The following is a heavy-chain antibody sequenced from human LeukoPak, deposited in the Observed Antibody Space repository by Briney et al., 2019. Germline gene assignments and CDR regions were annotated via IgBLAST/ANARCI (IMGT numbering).Heavy chain of an antibody. CDR1: GSSISSYY. D-gene: IGHD3-22*01. J-gene: IGHJ4*02. CDR3: ARHKGSGYDY. Sequence: SETLSLTCTVSGSSISSYYWSWIRQPPGKGLEWIGYIYYSGSTNYNPSLKSRVTISVDTSKNQFSLKLSSVTAADTAVYYCARHKGSGYDYWGQGTLVTVSS. V-gene: IGHV4-59*08. CDR2: IYYSGST.